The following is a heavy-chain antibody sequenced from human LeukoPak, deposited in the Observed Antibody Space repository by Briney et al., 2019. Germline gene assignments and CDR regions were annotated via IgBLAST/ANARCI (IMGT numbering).Heavy chain of an antibody. Sequence: PSETLSLTCTVSGYSISSGYYWGWIRQPPGKALEWIGSVYHSGSSYYNPSLTSRVTISVDTSKNQFSLKLNSVTAADTAVYYCARADMTYTWWFDPWGQGTQVTVSS. CDR2: VYHSGSS. CDR3: ARADMTYTWWFDP. D-gene: IGHD2-15*01. V-gene: IGHV4-38-2*02. CDR1: GYSISSGYY. J-gene: IGHJ5*02.